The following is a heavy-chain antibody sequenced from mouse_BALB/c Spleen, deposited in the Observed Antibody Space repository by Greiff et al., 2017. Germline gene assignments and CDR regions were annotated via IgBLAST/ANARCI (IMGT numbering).Heavy chain of an antibody. CDR1: GFNIKDYY. D-gene: IGHD6-1*01. J-gene: IGHJ4*01. Sequence: QVQLQQSGAELVRPGASVKLSCTASGFNIKDYYMHWVKQRPGQGLEWIGYINPSTGYTEYNQKFKDKATLTADKSSSTAYMQLSSLTSEDSAVYYCARTLSAYYYAMDYWGQGTTVTVSS. V-gene: IGHV1-4*01. CDR3: ARTLSAYYYAMDY. CDR2: INPSTGYT.